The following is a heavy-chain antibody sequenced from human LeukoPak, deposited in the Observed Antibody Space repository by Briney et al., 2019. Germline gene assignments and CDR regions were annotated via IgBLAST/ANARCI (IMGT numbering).Heavy chain of an antibody. CDR1: GGSISSGIYY. J-gene: IGHJ4*02. Sequence: SETLSLTCTVSGGSISSGIYYWNWIRQPAGKGLEWIGRIYTNGGTNYNPSLKSRVIISIDTSTNQVSLKLSSVTAADTAVYYCASIRWPRDANFDYWGQGNLVTVSS. D-gene: IGHD2-15*01. V-gene: IGHV4-61*02. CDR3: ASIRWPRDANFDY. CDR2: IYTNGGT.